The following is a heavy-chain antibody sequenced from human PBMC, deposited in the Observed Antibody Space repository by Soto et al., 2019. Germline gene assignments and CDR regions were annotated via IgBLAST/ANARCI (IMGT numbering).Heavy chain of an antibody. CDR1: TFTFTDHW. Sequence: GGSLRLSCVGSTFTFTDHWLSWVRQAPGKGLERVASMNRDGSEIYYLDSVKGRFTISRNNGKNSFYLQLKSLRVEDTVMNYCGEGYVGGQGTLVTVSS. CDR2: MNRDGSEI. D-gene: IGHD5-12*01. V-gene: IGHV3-7*01. J-gene: IGHJ4*02. CDR3: GEGYV.